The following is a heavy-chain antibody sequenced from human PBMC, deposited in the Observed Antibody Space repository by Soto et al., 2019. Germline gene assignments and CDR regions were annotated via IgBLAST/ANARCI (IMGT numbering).Heavy chain of an antibody. D-gene: IGHD2-2*01. V-gene: IGHV4-34*01. CDR2: INHSGST. J-gene: IGHJ5*02. CDR1: GGSFSGYY. Sequence: SETLSLTCAVYGGSFSGYYWSWIRQPPGKGLEWIGEINHSGSTNYNPSLKSRVTISVDTSKNQFSLKLSSVTAADTAVYYCARGGVDGIVVVPAAISDWFDPWGQGTLVTVSS. CDR3: ARGGVDGIVVVPAAISDWFDP.